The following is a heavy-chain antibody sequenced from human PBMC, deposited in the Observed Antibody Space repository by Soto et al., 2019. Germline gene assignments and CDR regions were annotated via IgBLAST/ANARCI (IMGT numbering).Heavy chain of an antibody. V-gene: IGHV3-21*01. D-gene: IGHD5-18*01. CDR2: ISSSSSYI. J-gene: IGHJ4*02. CDR3: ARDIVRGYSYGDFDY. CDR1: GFTFSSYS. Sequence: GGSLRLSCAASGFTFSSYSMNWVRQAPGKGLEWVSSISSSSSYIYYADSVKGRFTISRDNAKNSLYLQMNSLRAEDTAVYYCARDIVRGYSYGDFDYWGQGTLVTVSS.